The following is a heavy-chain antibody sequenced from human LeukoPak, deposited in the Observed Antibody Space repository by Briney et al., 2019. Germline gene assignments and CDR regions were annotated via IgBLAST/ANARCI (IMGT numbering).Heavy chain of an antibody. CDR2: ISGSGGST. CDR1: GFTFSSYA. D-gene: IGHD2-2*01. CDR3: ARGRVVGKIVVVPAYYMDV. Sequence: GGSLRLSCAASGFTFSSYAMSWVRQAPGKGLEWVSAISGSGGSTYYADSVKGRFTISRDNSKNTLYLQMNSLRAEDTAVYYCARGRVVGKIVVVPAYYMDVWGKGTTVTVSS. J-gene: IGHJ6*03. V-gene: IGHV3-23*01.